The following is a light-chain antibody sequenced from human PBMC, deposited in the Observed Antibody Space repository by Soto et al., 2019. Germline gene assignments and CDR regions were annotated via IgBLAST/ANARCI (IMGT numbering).Light chain of an antibody. CDR3: CSYAGSYRV. CDR1: SSDVGGYNY. V-gene: IGLV2-11*01. Sequence: QSVLTQPRSVSGSPGQSVTISCTGTSSDVGGYNYVSWYQQHPGKAPKLMIYDVSKRPSGVPDRFSGSKSGNTASLTISGLQAEDDADYYCCSYAGSYRVFGTGTKVTVL. J-gene: IGLJ1*01. CDR2: DVS.